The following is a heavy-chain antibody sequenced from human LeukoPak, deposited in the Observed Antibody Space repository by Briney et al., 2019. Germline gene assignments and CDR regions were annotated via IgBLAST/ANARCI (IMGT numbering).Heavy chain of an antibody. V-gene: IGHV4-59*12. D-gene: IGHD2-15*01. J-gene: IGHJ6*03. CDR1: GGSISSYY. CDR3: ARVGYCSGGSCYSGRSRGGKVNYYYMDV. CDR2: IYNSGST. Sequence: PSETPSLTCTVSGGSISSYYWSWIRQPPGKGLEWIGYIYNSGSTNYNPSLKSRVTISVDTSKNQFSLKLSSVTAADTAVYYCARVGYCSGGSCYSGRSRGGKVNYYYMDVWGKGTTVTVSS.